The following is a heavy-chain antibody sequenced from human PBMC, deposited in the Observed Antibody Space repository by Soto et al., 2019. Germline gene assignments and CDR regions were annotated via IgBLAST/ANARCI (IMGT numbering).Heavy chain of an antibody. CDR3: ARDTSMVRGVINVGSFDY. CDR1: GGSISSINW. CDR2: IYHSGST. V-gene: IGHV4-4*02. Sequence: SDTLXLTCAVSGGSISSINWWSWVRQPPGKGLEWIGEIYHSGSTNYNPSLKSRVTISVDKSKNQFSLKLSSVTAADTAVYYCARDTSMVRGVINVGSFDYWGQGTLVTVSS. J-gene: IGHJ4*02. D-gene: IGHD3-10*01.